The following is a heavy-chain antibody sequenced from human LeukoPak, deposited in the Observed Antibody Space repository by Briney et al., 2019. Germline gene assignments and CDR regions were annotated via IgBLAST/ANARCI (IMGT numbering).Heavy chain of an antibody. Sequence: ASVKVSCKASGYTFTGYYMHWVRQAPGQGLEWMGWISAYNGNTNYAQKLQGRVTMTTDTSTSTAYMELRSLRSDDTAVYYCARFSDILWFGELYRRPHHYYYMDVWGKGTTVTVSS. D-gene: IGHD3-10*01. CDR1: GYTFTGYY. J-gene: IGHJ6*03. CDR2: ISAYNGNT. V-gene: IGHV1-18*04. CDR3: ARFSDILWFGELYRRPHHYYYMDV.